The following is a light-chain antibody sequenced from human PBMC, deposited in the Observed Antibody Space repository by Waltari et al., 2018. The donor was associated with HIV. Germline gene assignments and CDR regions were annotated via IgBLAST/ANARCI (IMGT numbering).Light chain of an antibody. V-gene: IGKV4-1*01. Sequence: DIVITQSPSPLAVSPGERGTINCKSSQSVLYSSNNNNYLAWYQQKPGQPPKLLIYWASTRESGVPDRFSGSGSGTDFTLTISSLQAEDVAVYYCQQYYSTPYSFGQGTKLEIK. CDR3: QQYYSTPYS. CDR2: WAS. J-gene: IGKJ2*03. CDR1: QSVLYSSNNNNY.